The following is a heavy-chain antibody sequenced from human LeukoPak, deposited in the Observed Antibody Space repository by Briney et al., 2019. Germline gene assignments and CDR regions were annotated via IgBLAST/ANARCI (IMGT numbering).Heavy chain of an antibody. CDR1: GGTFTSYA. CDR3: ARKLRLGGNWFDP. J-gene: IGHJ5*02. V-gene: IGHV1-69*15. D-gene: IGHD1-26*01. Sequence: SVKVSCKTSGGTFTSYAITWVRQAPGQGLEWMGKIIPISGTTNYAQKFQGRVTFTADESTRTAYMELSSLRSEDTALYYCARKLRLGGNWFDPWGQGTLVTVSS. CDR2: IIPISGTT.